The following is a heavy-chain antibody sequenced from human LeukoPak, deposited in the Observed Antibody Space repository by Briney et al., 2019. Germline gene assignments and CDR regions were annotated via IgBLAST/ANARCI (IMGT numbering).Heavy chain of an antibody. CDR3: AKDMWDTAMVTVFDY. J-gene: IGHJ4*02. CDR2: ISNSGSTI. Sequence: GGSLRLSCAVSGFTFSDYSMSWVRQAPGKGLEWVSYISNSGSTIYYADSVKGRFTISRDNAKNSLYLQMNSLRAEDTALYYCAKDMWDTAMVTVFDYWGQGTLVTVSS. CDR1: GFTFSDYS. D-gene: IGHD5-18*01. V-gene: IGHV3-48*01.